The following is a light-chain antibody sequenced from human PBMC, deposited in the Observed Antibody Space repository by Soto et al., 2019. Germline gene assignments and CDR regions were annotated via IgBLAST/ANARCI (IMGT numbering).Light chain of an antibody. CDR1: QSVSSN. J-gene: IGKJ5*01. V-gene: IGKV3-15*01. Sequence: ERVMTQSPATWSVSPGEGAILSCRASQSVSSNLAWYQQKPGQAPRLLIYGAYTRATGIQARFSGSGSGTEFTLTIRSLQSEDFAVYYCKQYNNWPITFGQGTRLEIK. CDR3: KQYNNWPIT. CDR2: GAY.